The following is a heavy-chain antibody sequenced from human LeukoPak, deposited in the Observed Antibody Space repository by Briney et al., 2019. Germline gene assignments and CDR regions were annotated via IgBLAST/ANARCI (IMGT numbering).Heavy chain of an antibody. CDR3: ASIAVAGTPLDY. CDR2: IYTSGST. J-gene: IGHJ4*02. V-gene: IGHV4-61*02. CDR1: GGSISSGSYY. Sequence: PSETLSLTCTVSGGSISSGSYYWSWIRQPAGKGLEWIGRIYTSGSTNYNPSLKSRVPISVDTYKNQFSLKLSSLTAADTAVYYWASIAVAGTPLDYWGQGTLVTVSS. D-gene: IGHD6-19*01.